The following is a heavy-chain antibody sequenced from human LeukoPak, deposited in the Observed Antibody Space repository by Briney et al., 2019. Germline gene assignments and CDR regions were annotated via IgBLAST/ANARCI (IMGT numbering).Heavy chain of an antibody. V-gene: IGHV3-7*01. CDR3: ARDRVAARQWGYYYYMDV. CDR1: GFTFSSYG. CDR2: IKQDGSEK. Sequence: GGSLRLSCAASGFTFSSYGMHWVRQAPGKGLEWVANIKQDGSEKYYVDSVKGRFTISRDNAKNSLYLQMNSLRAEDTAAYYCARDRVAARQWGYYYYMDVWGKGTTVTVSS. J-gene: IGHJ6*03. D-gene: IGHD6-6*01.